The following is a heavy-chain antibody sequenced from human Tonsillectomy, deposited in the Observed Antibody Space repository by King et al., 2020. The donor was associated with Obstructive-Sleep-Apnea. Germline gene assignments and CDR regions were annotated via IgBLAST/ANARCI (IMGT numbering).Heavy chain of an antibody. CDR1: GFTFSRYD. Sequence: VQLVESGGGVVQPGRSLRLSCAASGFTFSRYDMHWVRQAPGKGLEWVAVIRYDEKNRYYADSVKGRFTISRDNSKNMLYLQVNSLRAEDTAVYYCAKEDRARHPLLNVYYYGLDVWGQGTTVTVSP. J-gene: IGHJ6*01. V-gene: IGHV3-33*06. D-gene: IGHD2-8*01. CDR3: AKEDRARHPLLNVYYYGLDV. CDR2: IRYDEKNR.